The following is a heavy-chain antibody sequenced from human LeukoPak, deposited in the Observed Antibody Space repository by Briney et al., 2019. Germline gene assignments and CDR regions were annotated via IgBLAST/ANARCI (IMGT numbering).Heavy chain of an antibody. D-gene: IGHD3-16*01. CDR3: ASKVVYSYAWGNNYMEV. V-gene: IGHV1-69*13. Sequence: ASVKVSCKASGYTFTTYSMNWVRQAPGPGLELMGGIIPVFGTTNYEPNFQGRVTITADESTATAYMELRSLRSEDTAVYYCASKVVYSYAWGNNYMEVWGKGTTVT. CDR2: IIPVFGTT. J-gene: IGHJ6*03. CDR1: GYTFTTYS.